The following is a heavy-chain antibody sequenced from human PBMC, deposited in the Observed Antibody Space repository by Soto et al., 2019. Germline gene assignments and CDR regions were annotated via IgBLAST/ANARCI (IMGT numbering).Heavy chain of an antibody. V-gene: IGHV2-5*02. Sequence: QITLKESGPPLVRPAQTLTLTCTFSGFSLSTTGVGVGWIRQPPGKALEWLALIYWDDDKRYSPSLKSRLTITTDTSKNEVILTMTNMDPVDTATYSCAQRLRDYGLGRERAHYFDPWGQGTLVTVSS. CDR1: GFSLSTTGVG. D-gene: IGHD3-10*01. CDR2: IYWDDDK. J-gene: IGHJ5*02. CDR3: AQRLRDYGLGRERAHYFDP.